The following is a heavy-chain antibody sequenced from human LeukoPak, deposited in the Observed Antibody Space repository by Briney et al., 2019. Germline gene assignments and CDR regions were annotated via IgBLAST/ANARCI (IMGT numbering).Heavy chain of an antibody. CDR2: ISSSSSYI. CDR3: ARALGPDCWFGELEYYFDY. J-gene: IGHJ4*02. CDR1: GFTFSSYS. Sequence: GGSLRLSCAASGFTFSSYSMNWVRQAPGKGLEWVSSISSSSSYIYYADSVKGRFTISRDNAKNSLYLQMNSLRAEDTAVYYCARALGPDCWFGELEYYFDYWGQGTLVTVSS. V-gene: IGHV3-21*01. D-gene: IGHD3-10*01.